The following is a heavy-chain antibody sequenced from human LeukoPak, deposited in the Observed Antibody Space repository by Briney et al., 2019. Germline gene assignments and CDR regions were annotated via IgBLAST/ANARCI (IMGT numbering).Heavy chain of an antibody. V-gene: IGHV3-9*01. D-gene: IGHD6-19*01. J-gene: IGHJ4*02. CDR3: AKDLTIAVAGSGNFDY. CDR1: GFTFDDYA. CDR2: ISWSSGSI. Sequence: GGSLRLSCAASGFTFDDYAMHWVRLAPGKGLEWVSGISWSSGSIGYADSVKGRFTISRDNAKSSLYLQMNSLTTEDTALYHCAKDLTIAVAGSGNFDYWGQGTLVTVSS.